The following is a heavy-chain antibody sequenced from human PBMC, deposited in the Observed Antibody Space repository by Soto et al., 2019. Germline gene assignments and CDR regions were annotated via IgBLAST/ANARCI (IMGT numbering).Heavy chain of an antibody. V-gene: IGHV4-30-4*01. Sequence: SETLSLTCTVSGGSISSGDYYWSWIRQPPGKGLEWIGYIYYSGSTYYNPSLKSRVTISVDTSKNQFSLKLSSVTAADTAVYYCARDYTGTYYYYGMDVWGQGTTVTVSS. J-gene: IGHJ6*02. D-gene: IGHD1-26*01. CDR3: ARDYTGTYYYYGMDV. CDR2: IYYSGST. CDR1: GGSISSGDYY.